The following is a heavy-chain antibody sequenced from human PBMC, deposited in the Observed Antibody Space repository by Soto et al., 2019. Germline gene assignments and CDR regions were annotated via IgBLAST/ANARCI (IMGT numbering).Heavy chain of an antibody. D-gene: IGHD2-15*01. J-gene: IGHJ4*02. CDR3: ARRYCSGASCYFDD. CDR1: TFTFSSNR. Sequence: EVQLVESGGGLVQPGGSLRLSCADSTFTFSSNRMSWVRQAPGKGLEWVANIKQEGSEKYYVDSVKGRFTISRDNAKNSLFLQMNSLRAEDTALYYCARRYCSGASCYFDDWGQGTLVTVSS. V-gene: IGHV3-7*01. CDR2: IKQEGSEK.